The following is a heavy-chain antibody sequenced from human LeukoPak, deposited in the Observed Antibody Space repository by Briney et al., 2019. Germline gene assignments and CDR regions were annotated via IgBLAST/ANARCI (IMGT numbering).Heavy chain of an antibody. J-gene: IGHJ4*02. V-gene: IGHV3-21*01. Sequence: PGGSLRLSCVASGFTFSSYSMNWVRQPPGKGLEWVSSISSSSSYIYYADSVKGRFTISRDNAKNSLYLQMNSLRAEDTAVYYCARAKDYGDYFDYWGQGTRVTVSS. CDR2: ISSSSSYI. CDR1: GFTFSSYS. D-gene: IGHD4-17*01. CDR3: ARAKDYGDYFDY.